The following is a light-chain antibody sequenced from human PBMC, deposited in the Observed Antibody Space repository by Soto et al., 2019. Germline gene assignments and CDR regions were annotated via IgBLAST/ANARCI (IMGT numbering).Light chain of an antibody. CDR3: SSCTTSNTLV. CDR1: SSDVGAYNY. CDR2: EVS. J-gene: IGLJ1*01. Sequence: QSVLTQPASVSGSPGQSITISCTGTSSDVGAYNYVSWYRQHPGKAPKLMIYEVSYRPSGVSNRFSGSKSGNTASLTISGLQAEDEADYYCSSCTTSNTLVFGTGTKVTVL. V-gene: IGLV2-14*01.